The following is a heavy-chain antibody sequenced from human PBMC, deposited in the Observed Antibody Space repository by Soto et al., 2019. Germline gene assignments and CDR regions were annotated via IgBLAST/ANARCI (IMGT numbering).Heavy chain of an antibody. Sequence: QITLKESGPTLVKPTQTLTLTCTFSGFSLSTSGVGVGWIRQPPGKTLEWLALIYWDDDKRYSPSLTSRLTITKDTSKNQVVLTMTNMDPVDTATYYCEHTHEYSSSYYFASWGQGTLVTVSS. J-gene: IGHJ4*02. CDR3: EHTHEYSSSYYFAS. V-gene: IGHV2-5*02. D-gene: IGHD6-6*01. CDR2: IYWDDDK. CDR1: GFSLSTSGVG.